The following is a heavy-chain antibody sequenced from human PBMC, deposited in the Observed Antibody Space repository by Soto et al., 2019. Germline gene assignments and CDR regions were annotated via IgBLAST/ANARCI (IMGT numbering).Heavy chain of an antibody. J-gene: IGHJ3*02. CDR3: ARGKPRLLWFGEPKGFDI. D-gene: IGHD3-10*01. Sequence: SETLSLTCTVSGGSISSYYWSWIRQPPGKGLEWIGYIYYSGSTNYNPSLKSRVTISVDTSKNQFSLKLSSVTAADTAVYYCARGKPRLLWFGEPKGFDIWGQGTMVTVSS. CDR2: IYYSGST. CDR1: GGSISSYY. V-gene: IGHV4-59*08.